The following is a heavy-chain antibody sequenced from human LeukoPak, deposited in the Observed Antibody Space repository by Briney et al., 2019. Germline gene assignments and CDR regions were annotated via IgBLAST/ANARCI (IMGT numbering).Heavy chain of an antibody. CDR1: GFIVSSNY. J-gene: IGHJ3*02. CDR2: IYSGGST. CDR3: ATSYGDHAKGAFDI. D-gene: IGHD4-17*01. V-gene: IGHV3-53*01. Sequence: GGSLRLSCAASGFIVSSNYMSWVRQAPGKGLDWVSVIYSGGSTYYADSVKGRFTVSRDNSKNTLYLQMNSLRAEDTAVYYCATSYGDHAKGAFDIWGQGTMVTVSS.